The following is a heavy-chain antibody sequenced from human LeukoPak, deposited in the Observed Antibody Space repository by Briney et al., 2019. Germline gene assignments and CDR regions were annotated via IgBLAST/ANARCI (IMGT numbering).Heavy chain of an antibody. J-gene: IGHJ4*02. CDR1: GLTFRNYG. D-gene: IGHD6-19*01. CDR3: ARDERAGSGWYFVY. V-gene: IGHV3-33*08. Sequence: GGSLRLSCAASGLTFRNYGMHWVRQAPGKGLEWVAIIWYDGSNKYYADSVKGRFTISRDNSKNTLYLQMNSLRDEDTAVYYCARDERAGSGWYFVYWGQGTLVTVSS. CDR2: IWYDGSNK.